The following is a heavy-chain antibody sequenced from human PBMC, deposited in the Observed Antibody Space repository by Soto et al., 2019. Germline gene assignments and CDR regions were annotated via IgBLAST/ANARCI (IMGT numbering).Heavy chain of an antibody. CDR3: AHRLTGSSPAWDTGIFEY. CDR1: GFSLSTGGVG. V-gene: IGHV2-5*02. J-gene: IGHJ4*02. Sequence: SGPTLVNPTQTLTLTCTFSGFSLSTGGVGVGWVRQPPGKALEWLAFIYWDDDKRYNPSLKTRLTITKDTSKNLVVLIMTDMDPVDTDTYFCAHRLTGSSPAWDTGIFEYWGQGTLVTAPQ. D-gene: IGHD3-10*01. CDR2: IYWDDDK.